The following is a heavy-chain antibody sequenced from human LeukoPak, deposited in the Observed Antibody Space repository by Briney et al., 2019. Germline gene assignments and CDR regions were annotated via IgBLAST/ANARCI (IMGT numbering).Heavy chain of an antibody. V-gene: IGHV4-39*01. J-gene: IGHJ3*02. CDR2: IYYNGDT. CDR3: ARQKAVSRSSGSFDT. CDR1: GGSISSTGHY. Sequence: SETLSLTCTVSGGSISSTGHYWGWIRHPPGKGLEWIGTIYYNGDTYYNPSLKSRVTISVDTSKNQFSLKLSSVTAADTAFYYCARQKAVSRSSGSFDTWGQGTMVTVSS. D-gene: IGHD2-8*01.